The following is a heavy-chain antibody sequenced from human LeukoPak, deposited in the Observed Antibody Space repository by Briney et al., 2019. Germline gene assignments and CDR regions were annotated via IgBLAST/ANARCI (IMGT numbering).Heavy chain of an antibody. CDR1: GYTFTGYY. CDR3: ARMNWDDSSGYYGPHFDY. CDR2: INPNSDDT. Sequence: ASVKVPCKASGYTFTGYYMHWVRQAPGQGLEWMGRINPNSDDTNYAQKFQGRVTMTRDTSISTAYMELSRLRYDTAVYYCARMNWDDSSGYYGPHFDYWGQGTLVTVSS. J-gene: IGHJ4*02. D-gene: IGHD3-22*01. V-gene: IGHV1-2*06.